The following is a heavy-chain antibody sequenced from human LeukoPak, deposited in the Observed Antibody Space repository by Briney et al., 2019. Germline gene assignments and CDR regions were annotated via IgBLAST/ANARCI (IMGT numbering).Heavy chain of an antibody. V-gene: IGHV3-21*01. Sequence: GGSLRLSCAASGFTFSSYSMNWVRQAPGKGLEWVSSISSSSSYIYYADSVKGRFTISRDNAKNSLYLQMNSLRAEDTAVYYCARVVVAAAGPTNMDVWGKGTTVTVSS. CDR2: ISSSSSYI. CDR1: GFTFSSYS. CDR3: ARVVVAAAGPTNMDV. J-gene: IGHJ6*03. D-gene: IGHD6-13*01.